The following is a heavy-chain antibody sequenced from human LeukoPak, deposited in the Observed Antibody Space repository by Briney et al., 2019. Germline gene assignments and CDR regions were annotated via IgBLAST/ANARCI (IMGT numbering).Heavy chain of an antibody. J-gene: IGHJ4*02. CDR3: ARDRSSSYPDY. V-gene: IGHV3-21*01. CDR1: GFTFSSYS. D-gene: IGHD6-13*01. CDR2: ISSSSSYI. Sequence: GVSLRLSCAASGFTFSSYSMNWVRQAPGKGLEWVSSISSSSSYIYYADSVKGRFTISRDNAKNSLYLQMNSLRAEDTAVYYCARDRSSSYPDYWGQGTLVTVSS.